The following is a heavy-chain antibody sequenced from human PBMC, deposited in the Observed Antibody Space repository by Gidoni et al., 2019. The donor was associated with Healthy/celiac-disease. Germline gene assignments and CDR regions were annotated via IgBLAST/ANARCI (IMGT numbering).Heavy chain of an antibody. D-gene: IGHD3-10*01. CDR3: AKDTNHIGELMPHTFDP. Sequence: EVQLLESGGGLVQPGGSLRLSCAASGFTFSSYAMSWVRQAPGKGLEWVSAISGSGGSTYYADSVKGRFTISRDNSKNTLYLQMNSLRAEDTAVYYCAKDTNHIGELMPHTFDPWGQGTLVTVSS. CDR2: ISGSGGST. J-gene: IGHJ5*02. CDR1: GFTFSSYA. V-gene: IGHV3-23*01.